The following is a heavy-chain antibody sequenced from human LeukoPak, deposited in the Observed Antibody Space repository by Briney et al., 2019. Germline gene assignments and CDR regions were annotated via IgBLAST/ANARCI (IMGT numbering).Heavy chain of an antibody. D-gene: IGHD3-22*01. V-gene: IGHV3-30*01. J-gene: IGHJ4*02. Sequence: GGSLRLSCAASGFTFSSYVMHWVRQAPGKGLEWVAGISYDGSNKYYADSVKGRFTISRDNSKNTLYLQMNSLRAEDTAVYYCARGPPYDSSGYYSQFDYWGQGTLVTVSS. CDR1: GFTFSSYV. CDR2: ISYDGSNK. CDR3: ARGPPYDSSGYYSQFDY.